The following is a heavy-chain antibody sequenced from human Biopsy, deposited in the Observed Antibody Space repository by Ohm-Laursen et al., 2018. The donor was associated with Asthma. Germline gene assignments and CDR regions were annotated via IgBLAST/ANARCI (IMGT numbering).Heavy chain of an antibody. V-gene: IGHV3-53*01. CDR2: IYSGGTS. CDR3: ARGDSSNWSHYYFDY. Sequence: SLRLSCSASGFAVSRDYMFRVRQAPGKGLAWVSVIYSGGTSHTADSVRGRFTISRDYSKNTLYLQMHSLRPEDTSVYYCARGDSSNWSHYYFDYWGQGTLVTVSS. J-gene: IGHJ4*02. CDR1: GFAVSRDY. D-gene: IGHD3-22*01.